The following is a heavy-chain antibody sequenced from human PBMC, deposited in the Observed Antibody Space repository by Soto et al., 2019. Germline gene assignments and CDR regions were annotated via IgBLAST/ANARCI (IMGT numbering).Heavy chain of an antibody. Sequence: EVQLLESGGGLVQPGGSLRLSCTASGFTFSNYALSWVRQAPGKGLEWVSAISGSGDTTYYADSVKGRFTISRDNSKNTLYLQMNSLRVEDTAVYYCAEGLGVVGSSPDAFDIWGQGTMVTVSS. CDR2: ISGSGDTT. D-gene: IGHD3-16*01. CDR1: GFTFSNYA. CDR3: AEGLGVVGSSPDAFDI. J-gene: IGHJ3*02. V-gene: IGHV3-23*01.